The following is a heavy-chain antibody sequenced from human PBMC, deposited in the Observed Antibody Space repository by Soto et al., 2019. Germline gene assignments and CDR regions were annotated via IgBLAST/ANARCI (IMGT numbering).Heavy chain of an antibody. CDR3: ARPPKFFTGYRAPQTQSYGMDV. V-gene: IGHV4-34*01. J-gene: IGHJ6*02. Sequence: SETLSLTCAVYGGSFSGYYWSWIRQPPGKGLEWIGEINHSGSTNYNPSLKSRVTISVDTSKNQFSLKLSSVTAADTAVYYCARPPKFFTGYRAPQTQSYGMDVWGQGTTVTVSS. CDR2: INHSGST. D-gene: IGHD5-18*01. CDR1: GGSFSGYY.